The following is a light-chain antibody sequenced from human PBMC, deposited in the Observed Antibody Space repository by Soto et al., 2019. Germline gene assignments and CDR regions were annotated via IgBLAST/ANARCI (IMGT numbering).Light chain of an antibody. Sequence: EIVMTQPPATLSVAPGEGATLSCRASQSVSINLAWYQQKPGQAPRLLIYGASSRATGIPARFSGSGSGTEFTLTISSLQSEDSAVYFCQQYNNWPRTFGQGTKVDIK. CDR3: QQYNNWPRT. CDR2: GAS. J-gene: IGKJ1*01. V-gene: IGKV3-15*01. CDR1: QSVSIN.